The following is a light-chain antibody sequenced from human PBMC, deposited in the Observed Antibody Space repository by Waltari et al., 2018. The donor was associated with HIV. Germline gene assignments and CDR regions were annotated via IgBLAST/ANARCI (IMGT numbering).Light chain of an antibody. Sequence: QSALTPPRSVSGSPGQSVTISCTGTSSDVGGYNFVSWYQQYPGKAPKLMIYDVTKRPSGVPDRFSGSKSGDTASLTISGLQAEDEADYYCCSSVGNYVDVLFGGGTKLTVL. CDR3: CSSVGNYVDVL. J-gene: IGLJ2*01. CDR2: DVT. CDR1: SSDVGGYNF. V-gene: IGLV2-11*01.